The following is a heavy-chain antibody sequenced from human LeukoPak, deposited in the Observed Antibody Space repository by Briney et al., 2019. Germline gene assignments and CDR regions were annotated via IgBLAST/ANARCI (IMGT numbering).Heavy chain of an antibody. D-gene: IGHD5-24*01. CDR1: GFSFRSHW. V-gene: IGHV3-7*01. CDR3: ATISAQTFDI. Sequence: GGSLRLSCVGSGFSFRSHWVNWVRQSPGKGLEWVANIKPDGSDKYYVDSARGQFTVSRDNAKNSAFLQMNSLRAEDTAIYYCATISAQTFDIWGQGTLVSVSS. CDR2: IKPDGSDK. J-gene: IGHJ3*02.